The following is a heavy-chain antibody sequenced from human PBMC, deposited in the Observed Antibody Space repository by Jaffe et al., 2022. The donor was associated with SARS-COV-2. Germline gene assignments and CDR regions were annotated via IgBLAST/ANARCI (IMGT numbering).Heavy chain of an antibody. CDR2: ISSDGSNT. CDR1: GFTFSDYW. D-gene: IGHD3-10*01. V-gene: IGHV3-74*01. Sequence: EVQLVESGGGLVQPGGSLRLSCAASGFTFSDYWMHWVRQAPGKGLVWVSRISSDGSNTRHADSVKGRFTVSRDNAKNTLYLQMNSLRAEDTAVYYCARGAWFGHLNYYFDYWGQGTLVTVSS. CDR3: ARGAWFGHLNYYFDY. J-gene: IGHJ4*02.